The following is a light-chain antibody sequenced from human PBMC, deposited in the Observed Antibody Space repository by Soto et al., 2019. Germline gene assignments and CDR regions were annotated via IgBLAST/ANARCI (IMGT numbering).Light chain of an antibody. J-gene: IGLJ2*01. CDR1: TSDVGGYNY. Sequence: QSVLTQPASVSGSPGQSITISCTGTTSDVGGYNYVSWYQQHPGKAPKLMIFDVSDRPSGVSERFSGSKSGNTASLTISGLQAEDESDYYCGSYTRSTTLPVFGGVTKVTVL. V-gene: IGLV2-14*01. CDR2: DVS. CDR3: GSYTRSTTLPV.